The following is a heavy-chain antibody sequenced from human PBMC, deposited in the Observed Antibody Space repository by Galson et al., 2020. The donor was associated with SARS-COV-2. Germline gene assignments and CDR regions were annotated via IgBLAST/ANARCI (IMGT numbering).Heavy chain of an antibody. CDR3: ARGATWGYAVGYYYYYGMDV. CDR1: GFTFSSYS. CDR2: ISSSSSYI. Sequence: KLGESMKISFAASGFTFSSYSMNWVRQTPGKGLEWVSSISSSSSYIYYANSVKSQFTISRDNAKNSLYLQMNSLGAEDTAVYYCARGATWGYAVGYYYYYGMDVWGQGTMVTVSS. J-gene: IGHJ6*02. D-gene: IGHD1-26*01. V-gene: IGHV3-21*01.